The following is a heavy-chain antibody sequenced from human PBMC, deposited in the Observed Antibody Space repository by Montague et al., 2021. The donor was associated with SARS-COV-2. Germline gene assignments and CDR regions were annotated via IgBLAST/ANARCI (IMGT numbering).Heavy chain of an antibody. V-gene: IGHV4-31*03. J-gene: IGHJ3*02. CDR1: GGSISSGGYY. CDR2: IYYSGST. CDR3: ARVQGITMIVVVIGAFDI. D-gene: IGHD3-22*01. Sequence: TLSLTCTVSGGSISSGGYYWSWIRQHPGKGLEWIGYIYYSGSTYYNPSLKSRVTISVDTSKNQFSLKLSSVTAADTAVYYCARVQGITMIVVVIGAFDIWVQGTMVTVSS.